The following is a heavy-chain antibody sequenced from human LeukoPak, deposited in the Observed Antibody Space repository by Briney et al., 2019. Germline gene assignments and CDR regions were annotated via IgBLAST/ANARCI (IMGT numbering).Heavy chain of an antibody. J-gene: IGHJ4*02. D-gene: IGHD3-3*01. CDR1: GGSISSGGYY. CDR3: ARGGSGYQDMYYFDY. Sequence: PSETLSLTCTVSGGSISSGGYYWSWIRQPPGKGLEWIGYIYHSGSTYYNPSLKSRVTISVDRSKNQFSLKLSSVTAADTAVYYCARGGSGYQDMYYFDYWGQGTLVTVSS. CDR2: IYHSGST. V-gene: IGHV4-30-2*01.